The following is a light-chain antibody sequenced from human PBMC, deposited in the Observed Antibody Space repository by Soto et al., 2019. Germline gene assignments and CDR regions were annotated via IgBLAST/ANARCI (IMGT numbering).Light chain of an antibody. J-gene: IGKJ1*01. CDR1: QGISKY. V-gene: IGKV1-17*03. CDR2: AAS. Sequence: DIQMTQSPSAMSASVGDRVTITCRASQGISKYLAWFQQRPGKVPRRLVYAASSLQSGVPSRFSGSGSGTEFTLPISSRQPEDFATYYCLQHSSYPWTFGQGTKVEI. CDR3: LQHSSYPWT.